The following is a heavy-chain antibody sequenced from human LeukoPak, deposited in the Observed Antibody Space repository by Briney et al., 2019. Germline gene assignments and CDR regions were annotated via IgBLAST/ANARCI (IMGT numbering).Heavy chain of an antibody. V-gene: IGHV3-23*01. Sequence: GGPLRLSCAASGFTFSSYAMSWVRQAPGKGLEWVSAISGSGGSTYYADSVKGRFTISRDNSKNTLYLQMNSLRAEDTAVYYCAKGRTYSSSSPFDYWGQGTLVTVSS. D-gene: IGHD6-6*01. CDR2: ISGSGGST. CDR3: AKGRTYSSSSPFDY. CDR1: GFTFSSYA. J-gene: IGHJ4*02.